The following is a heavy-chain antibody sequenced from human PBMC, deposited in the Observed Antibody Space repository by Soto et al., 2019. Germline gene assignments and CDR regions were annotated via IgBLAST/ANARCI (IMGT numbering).Heavy chain of an antibody. D-gene: IGHD3-10*01. CDR2: IYYSGST. J-gene: IGHJ4*02. CDR3: ARSMVRGATPFDY. CDR1: GGSISSGGYY. Sequence: SETLSLTCTVSGGSISSGGYYWSWIRQHPGKGLEWIGYIYYSGSTYYNPSLKSRVTISVDTSKNQFSLKLSSVTAADTAVYYCARSMVRGATPFDYWGQGTPVTVSS. V-gene: IGHV4-31*03.